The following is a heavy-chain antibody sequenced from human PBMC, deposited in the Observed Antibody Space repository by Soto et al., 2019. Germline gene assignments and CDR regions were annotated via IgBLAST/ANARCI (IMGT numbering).Heavy chain of an antibody. Sequence: SETLSLTCTVSGGSISSYYWSWIRQPPGKGLEWIGYIYYSGSTIYNPSPKSRVTISVDTSKNQFSLKLSSVTAADTAVYYCARGGTGSGYYQYYYGMDVWGQGTTVTVSS. J-gene: IGHJ6*02. CDR3: ARGGTGSGYYQYYYGMDV. D-gene: IGHD3-22*01. V-gene: IGHV4-59*01. CDR1: GGSISSYY. CDR2: IYYSGST.